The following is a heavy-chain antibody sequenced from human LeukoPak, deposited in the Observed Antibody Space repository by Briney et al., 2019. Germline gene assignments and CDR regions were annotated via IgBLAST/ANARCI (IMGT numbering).Heavy chain of an antibody. V-gene: IGHV4-4*07. Sequence: SETLSLTCTVSGGSISSYYWSWIRQPAGKGLEWIGRIDTSGNTNYKPSLKSRFTMSVDTSKKQFSLKLSSVTAADTAVYYCARVSSSWYQDWYFDLWGRGTLVTVSS. D-gene: IGHD6-13*01. CDR2: IDTSGNT. CDR3: ARVSSSWYQDWYFDL. J-gene: IGHJ2*01. CDR1: GGSISSYY.